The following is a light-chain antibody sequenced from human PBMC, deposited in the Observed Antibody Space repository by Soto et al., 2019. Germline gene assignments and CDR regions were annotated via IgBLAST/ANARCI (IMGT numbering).Light chain of an antibody. CDR2: DAS. V-gene: IGKV1-5*01. J-gene: IGKJ2*01. Sequence: DIQMTQSPSTLSASVGDGVTITCRASQNISVWLAWYQQRPGKAPKFLIYDASRLETGVPSRFSGSGSGTEFTLTIRSLQPDDFAPYYCQQYDSSSPTFGQGTNLEIK. CDR3: QQYDSSSPT. CDR1: QNISVW.